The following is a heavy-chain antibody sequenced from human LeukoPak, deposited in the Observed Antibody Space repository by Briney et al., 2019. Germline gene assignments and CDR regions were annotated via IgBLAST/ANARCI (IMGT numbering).Heavy chain of an antibody. CDR2: INSDGSST. J-gene: IGHJ4*02. V-gene: IGHV3-74*01. Sequence: GGSLRLSCAASGFTFSSYWMHWVRHAPGKGLVWVSRINSDGSSTSYADSVKGRFTISRDNAKNTLYLQMNSLRAEDTAVYYCARATAYGSGSPLDYWGQGTLVTVSS. CDR1: GFTFSSYW. D-gene: IGHD3-10*01. CDR3: ARATAYGSGSPLDY.